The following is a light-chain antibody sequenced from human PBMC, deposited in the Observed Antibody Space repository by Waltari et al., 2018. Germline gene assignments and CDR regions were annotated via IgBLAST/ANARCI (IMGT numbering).Light chain of an antibody. V-gene: IGKV1-33*01. CDR3: QQHLNTFPPT. Sequence: DIQMTQSPSSLSASVGGRVTITCQASQDIRNYVNWYQQKPGKAPKFLIYDVSNLENGVPAGFRGRGSGTNFSFTISSLQPEDVATYYCQQHLNTFPPTFGPGTKVNIK. CDR1: QDIRNY. J-gene: IGKJ3*01. CDR2: DVS.